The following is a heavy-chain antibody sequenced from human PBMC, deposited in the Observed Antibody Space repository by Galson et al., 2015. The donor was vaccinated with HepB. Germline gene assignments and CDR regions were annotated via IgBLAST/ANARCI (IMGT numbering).Heavy chain of an antibody. CDR1: GFTFTNYA. CDR2: ISGSGNST. CDR3: AKELRVGTWTSLDY. J-gene: IGHJ4*02. Sequence: SLRLSCAASGFTFTNYAMSWVRQAPGKGLEWVAAISGSGNSTYYADSVQGRFTISRDNSKNSLYLQMDSLRTEDTAIYFCAKELRVGTWTSLDYWGQGTQVTVSS. D-gene: IGHD3/OR15-3a*01. V-gene: IGHV3-23*01.